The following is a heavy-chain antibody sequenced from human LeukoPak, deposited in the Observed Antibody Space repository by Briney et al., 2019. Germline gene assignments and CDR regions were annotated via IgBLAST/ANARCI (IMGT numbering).Heavy chain of an antibody. CDR2: IYYSGST. Sequence: TSETLSLTCTVSGASMSSYYWTWIRQPPGKGLEWIGYIYYSGSTNYNPSLQSRVTISVDTSKNQFSLKLSSVTAADTAVYYCARDRIGTTCYDYWGQGTLVTVSS. J-gene: IGHJ4*02. CDR3: ARDRIGTTCYDY. D-gene: IGHD2-2*01. V-gene: IGHV4-59*01. CDR1: GASMSSYY.